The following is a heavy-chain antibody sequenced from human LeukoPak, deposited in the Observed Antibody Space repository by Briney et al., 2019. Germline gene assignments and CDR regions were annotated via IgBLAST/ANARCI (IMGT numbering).Heavy chain of an antibody. CDR3: AKAPVTTCSGAYCYPFDY. CDR1: RLTLSSYA. V-gene: IGHV3-23*01. CDR2: ISVSGNT. D-gene: IGHD2-21*01. Sequence: SLRLGCAASRLTLSSYAMSLVLQAPGKGLEWVSAISVSGNTYHADSVKGRFTISRDSSKNTLYLQMNRLRAEDAAVYYCAKAPVTTCSGAYCYPFDYWGQGTLVTVSS. J-gene: IGHJ4*02.